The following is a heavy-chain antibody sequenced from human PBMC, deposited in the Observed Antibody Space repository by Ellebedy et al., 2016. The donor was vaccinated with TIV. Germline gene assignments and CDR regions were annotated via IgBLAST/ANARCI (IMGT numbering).Heavy chain of an antibody. V-gene: IGHV5-51*01. CDR3: ARHDGGGYGDYDPIYGMDV. CDR2: IYPGDSDT. Sequence: GESLKISCNGSGYSFTNYWIGWVRQMPGKGLEWMGLIYPGDSDTRYSPSFQGQVTISADKSISTAYLQWSSLKASDTAMYYCARHDGGGYGDYDPIYGMDVWGQGTTVTVSS. J-gene: IGHJ6*02. CDR1: GYSFTNYW. D-gene: IGHD4-17*01.